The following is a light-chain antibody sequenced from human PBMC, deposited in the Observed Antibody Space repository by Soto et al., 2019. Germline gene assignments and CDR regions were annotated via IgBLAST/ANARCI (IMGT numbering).Light chain of an antibody. CDR3: QQYNNWPRGT. V-gene: IGKV3-15*01. CDR2: GAS. J-gene: IGKJ4*01. CDR1: QSVSSN. Sequence: EIVMTQSPATLSVSPGERATLSCRASQSVSSNLAWYQQKPGQAPRLLIYGASTRATGIPARFSGSGSGTEFTLTLSSRQSEDFAVYYCQQYNNWPRGTFGGGTKVEIK.